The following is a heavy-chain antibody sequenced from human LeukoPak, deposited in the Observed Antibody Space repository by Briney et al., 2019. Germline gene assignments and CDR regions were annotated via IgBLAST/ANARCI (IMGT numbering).Heavy chain of an antibody. D-gene: IGHD1-14*01. J-gene: IGHJ3*01. V-gene: IGHV3-74*01. CDR1: GFTFGNSW. Sequence: GALRLSCAASGFTFGNSWVHWVRQAPGKGLVWVSLINADGSTATYADSVKGRFTISRDNARNTLSLQMNSLTIEDTAVYYCVVVVEPPDSDGFDVWGQGTMITVSS. CDR3: VVVVEPPDSDGFDV. CDR2: INADGSTA.